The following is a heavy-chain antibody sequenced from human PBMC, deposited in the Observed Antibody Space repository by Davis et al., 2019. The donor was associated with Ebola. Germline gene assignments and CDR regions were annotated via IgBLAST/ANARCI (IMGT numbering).Heavy chain of an antibody. D-gene: IGHD3-16*01. J-gene: IGHJ4*02. Sequence: MPSETLSLTCAVSGGSISSSNCWRWVRQPPGKGLEWIGEIYHSGSTNYNPSLKSRVTISVDKSKNQFSLKLSSVTAADTAVYYCARERGEYYFDYWGQGTLVTVSS. CDR3: ARERGEYYFDY. CDR1: GGSISSSNC. V-gene: IGHV4-4*02. CDR2: IYHSGST.